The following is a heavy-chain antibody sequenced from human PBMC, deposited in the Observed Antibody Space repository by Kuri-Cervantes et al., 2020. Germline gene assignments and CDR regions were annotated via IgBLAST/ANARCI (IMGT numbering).Heavy chain of an antibody. V-gene: IGHV2-70*20. D-gene: IGHD3-3*02. CDR3: ARAISPGIYYYSYMDV. CDR2: IDWDDDK. CDR1: GFSLSTSGMC. J-gene: IGHJ6*03. Sequence: SGPTLVKPTQTLTLTCTFSGFSLSTSGMCVSWVRQPPGKALEWLALIDWDDDKYYSTSLKTRLTISKDTSKNQVVLTMTNMDPVDTATYYCARAISPGIYYYSYMDVWGKGTTVTVSS.